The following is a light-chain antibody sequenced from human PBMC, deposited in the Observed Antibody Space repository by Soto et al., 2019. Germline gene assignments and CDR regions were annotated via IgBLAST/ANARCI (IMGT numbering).Light chain of an antibody. J-gene: IGKJ2*01. V-gene: IGKV4-1*01. CDR2: WAS. Sequence: DIVMTQSPDSLALSLGERATINCKSSQRVLYSSNNKNYLAWYQQRPGQPPKLLIYWASTRESGVPDRFSGSGSGTDFTLTITSLQAEDVAVDYCQQYESTPPTLGQGTKLEIK. CDR1: QRVLYSSNNKNY. CDR3: QQYESTPPT.